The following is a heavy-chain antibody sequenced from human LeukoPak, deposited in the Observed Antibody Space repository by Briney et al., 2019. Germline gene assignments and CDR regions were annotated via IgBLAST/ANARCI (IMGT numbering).Heavy chain of an antibody. Sequence: QPGGSLRLSCAASGFTFSSYAMSWVRQAPGKGLEWVSAISGSGGSTYYADSVKGRFTISRDNSKNTLCLQMNSLRAEDTAVYYCAKDPHSSSWYPDYWGQGTLVTVSS. D-gene: IGHD6-13*01. CDR3: AKDPHSSSWYPDY. J-gene: IGHJ4*02. V-gene: IGHV3-23*01. CDR1: GFTFSSYA. CDR2: ISGSGGST.